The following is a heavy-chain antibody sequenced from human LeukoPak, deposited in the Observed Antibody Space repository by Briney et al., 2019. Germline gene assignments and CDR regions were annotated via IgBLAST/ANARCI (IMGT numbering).Heavy chain of an antibody. D-gene: IGHD6-13*01. CDR2: IYYSGST. J-gene: IGHJ5*02. V-gene: IGHV4-59*01. CDR1: GGSFSGYY. CDR3: ARSPRRSSWYRDWFDP. Sequence: SETLSLTCAVYGGSFSGYYWSWIRQPPGKGLEWIGYIYYSGSTNYNPSLKSRVTISVDTSKNQFSLKLSSVTAADTAVYYCARSPRRSSWYRDWFDPWGQGTLVTVSS.